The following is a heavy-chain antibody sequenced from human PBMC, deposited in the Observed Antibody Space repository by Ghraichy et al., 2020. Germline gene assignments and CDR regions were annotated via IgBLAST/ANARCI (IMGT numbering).Heavy chain of an antibody. CDR3: AKADYDSTSTFLDI. D-gene: IGHD3-22*01. CDR1: GFTLSSYA. J-gene: IGHJ3*02. CDR2: ISGSGDST. Sequence: GGSLRLSCAASGFTLSSYAMSWVRQAPGKGLEWVSVISGSGDSTHYADSVKGRFTISRDNSKNTLYLQMNSLRAEDTAVYFCAKADYDSTSTFLDIWDQGTMVTVSS. V-gene: IGHV3-23*01.